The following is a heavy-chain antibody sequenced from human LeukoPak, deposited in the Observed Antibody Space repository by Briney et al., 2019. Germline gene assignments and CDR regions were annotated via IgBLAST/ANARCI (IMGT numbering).Heavy chain of an antibody. J-gene: IGHJ6*02. D-gene: IGHD6-25*01. V-gene: IGHV3-7*05. CDR2: IKQDESEK. Sequence: GGSLRLSCTASGFTLSNYWMSWVRQTPEKGLEWVANIKQDESEKVYVDSVKGRFTISRDNAKSSLYLQMSGLRADDTAVYYCARDPYSSAWSYGMDIWGQGTTVTVSS. CDR1: GFTLSNYW. CDR3: ARDPYSSAWSYGMDI.